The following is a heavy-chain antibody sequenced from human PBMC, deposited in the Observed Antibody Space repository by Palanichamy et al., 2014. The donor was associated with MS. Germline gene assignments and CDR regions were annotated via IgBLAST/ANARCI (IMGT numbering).Heavy chain of an antibody. CDR3: ATSRTFDY. J-gene: IGHJ4*02. Sequence: EVQLVESGGGLVQPGGSLRLSCAASGFTFSSYWMNWVRQAPGKGLEWVANIKQDGTDQYYVDSVKGRFTISRDNAKNSLYLQMNSLRAEDTALYYCATSRTFDYWGQGTLVTVSS. CDR1: GFTFSSYW. V-gene: IGHV3-7*01. CDR2: IKQDGTDQ.